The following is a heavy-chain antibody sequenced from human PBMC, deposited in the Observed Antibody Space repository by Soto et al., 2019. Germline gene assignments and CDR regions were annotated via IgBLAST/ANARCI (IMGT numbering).Heavy chain of an antibody. J-gene: IGHJ4*02. CDR2: ISGSGGST. CDR3: AKPPPGGEVPRSFDY. Sequence: EVQLLESGGGLVQPGGSLRLSCAASGFTFSSYAMSWVRQAPGKGLEWVSAISGSGGSTYYADSVKGRFTISRDNSKTALYLQMNSLRAEDTAVYYCAKPPPGGEVPRSFDYWGQGTLVIVSS. CDR1: GFTFSSYA. V-gene: IGHV3-23*01. D-gene: IGHD3-10*01.